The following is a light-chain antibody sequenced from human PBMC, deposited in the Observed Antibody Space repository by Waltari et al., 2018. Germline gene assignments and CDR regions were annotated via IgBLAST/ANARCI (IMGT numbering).Light chain of an antibody. Sequence: ELVLTQSPGTLSLSPGKRATLSCRASQSVSSSYLAWYQQKPGQAPRLLIYGASSRATGIPDRFSGSGSGTDFTLTISRLEPEDFAVYYCQQYGSSPSITFGQGTRLEIK. J-gene: IGKJ5*01. CDR3: QQYGSSPSIT. CDR2: GAS. V-gene: IGKV3-20*01. CDR1: QSVSSSY.